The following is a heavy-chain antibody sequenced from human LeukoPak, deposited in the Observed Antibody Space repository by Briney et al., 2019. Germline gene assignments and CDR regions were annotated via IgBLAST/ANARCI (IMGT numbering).Heavy chain of an antibody. CDR2: IIPILGIA. D-gene: IGHD4-17*01. CDR1: GGTFSSYA. CDR3: ARDPYGDYAWFDP. J-gene: IGHJ5*02. Sequence: ASVKVSCKASGGTFSSYAISWVRQAPGQGLEWMGRIIPILGIANYAQKFQGRVTITADKSTSTAYMELSSLRSEDTAVYYCARDPYGDYAWFDPWGQGTLVTVSS. V-gene: IGHV1-69*04.